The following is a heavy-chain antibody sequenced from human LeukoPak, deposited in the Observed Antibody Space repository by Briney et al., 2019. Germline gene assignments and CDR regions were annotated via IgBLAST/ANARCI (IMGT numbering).Heavy chain of an antibody. V-gene: IGHV4-59*01. CDR1: GGSISSYY. CDR2: IYYSGST. Sequence: PSETLSLTCTVSGGSISSYYWSWIRQPPGKGLEWIGYIYYSGSTNYNPSLKSRVTISVDTSKSQFSLKLSSVTAADTAVYYCARDVYYDSSGYFDYWGQGTLVTVSS. D-gene: IGHD3-22*01. J-gene: IGHJ4*02. CDR3: ARDVYYDSSGYFDY.